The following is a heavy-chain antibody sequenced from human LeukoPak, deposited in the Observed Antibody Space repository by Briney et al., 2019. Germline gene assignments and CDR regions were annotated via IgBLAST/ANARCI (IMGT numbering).Heavy chain of an antibody. CDR3: AREGFGLDY. D-gene: IGHD2-15*01. J-gene: IGHJ4*02. CDR2: ISGSGGST. V-gene: IGHV3-23*01. Sequence: GGTLRLSCAASGFTFSSYGMSWVRQAPGKGLEWVSAISGSGGSTYYADSVKGRFTISRDNSKNTLYLQMGSLRAEDMAVYYCAREGFGLDYWGQGTLVTVSS. CDR1: GFTFSSYG.